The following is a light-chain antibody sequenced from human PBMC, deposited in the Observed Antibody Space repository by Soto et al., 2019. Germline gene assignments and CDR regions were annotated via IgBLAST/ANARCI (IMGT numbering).Light chain of an antibody. J-gene: IGLJ2*01. V-gene: IGLV1-44*01. CDR2: SNS. CDR3: AAWDDSLNGVV. CDR1: SSNIGINT. Sequence: QSVLTQPPSASGTPGQRVTISCSGSSSNIGINTVNWYQQLPGAAPKLLIYSNSQRPSGVPDRFSGSKSGTSASLAISGLQSEDETDHYCAAWDDSLNGVVFGGGTKLTVL.